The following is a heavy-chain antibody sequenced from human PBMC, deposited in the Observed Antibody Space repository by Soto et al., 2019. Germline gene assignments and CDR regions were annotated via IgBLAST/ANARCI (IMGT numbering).Heavy chain of an antibody. CDR3: ARDVDILTGYSFDY. J-gene: IGHJ4*02. V-gene: IGHV1-3*01. Sequence: ASVKVSCKASGYTFTGYAMHCVRQAPGQRLEWMGWINAGNGDTKYSQKFRGRVSIARDTSASTAYMELSSLRSEDTAVYYCARDVDILTGYSFDYWGQGTLVTVSS. D-gene: IGHD3-9*01. CDR1: GYTFTGYA. CDR2: INAGNGDT.